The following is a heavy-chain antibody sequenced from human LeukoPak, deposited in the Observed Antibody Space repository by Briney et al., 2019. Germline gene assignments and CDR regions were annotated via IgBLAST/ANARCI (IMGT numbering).Heavy chain of an antibody. V-gene: IGHV3-21*01. CDR1: GLSFSSYS. J-gene: IGHJ6*03. Sequence: PGGSLRLSCAASGLSFSSYSMNWVRQAPGKGLEWVSSISRAGGYIHYADSVKGRFTITRDNAKNSLYLQMNSLRVEDTAIYYCARDEGSDYYYYYMDAWGKGTTVTVYS. CDR2: ISRAGGYI. CDR3: ARDEGSDYYYYYMDA. D-gene: IGHD6-19*01.